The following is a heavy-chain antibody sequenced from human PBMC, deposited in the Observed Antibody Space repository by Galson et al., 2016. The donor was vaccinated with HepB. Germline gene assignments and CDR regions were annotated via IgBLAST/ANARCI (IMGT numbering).Heavy chain of an antibody. Sequence: SETLSLTCTVSGGSIISSSYYWGWIRQPPGKGLEWIGSIYYSGSTYYNPSLKSRVTISEDTSKNQISLKLNSVTAADTAVYYCVRTSRWDILFGFFGYFDYWGQGTLVTVSS. CDR1: GGSIISSSYY. D-gene: IGHD5-12*01. J-gene: IGHJ4*02. CDR2: IYYSGST. CDR3: VRTSRWDILFGFFGYFDY. V-gene: IGHV4-39*01.